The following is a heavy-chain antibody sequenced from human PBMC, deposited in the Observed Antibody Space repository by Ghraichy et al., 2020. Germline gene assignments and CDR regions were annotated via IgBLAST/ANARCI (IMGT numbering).Heavy chain of an antibody. CDR3: AKGVTTFGRATIYYYSIDA. CDR1: GFNFGKYA. V-gene: IGHV3-30*18. Sequence: GGSLRLSCEGSGFNFGKYAMNWVRQAPGKGLEWVAAIGYDGQNKHYVDSVKGRFTVSRDNSKNTLFLQMNSLRDEDTAIYYCAKGVTTFGRATIYYYSIDAWGQGTTVTVSS. CDR2: IGYDGQNK. J-gene: IGHJ6*02. D-gene: IGHD5-24*01.